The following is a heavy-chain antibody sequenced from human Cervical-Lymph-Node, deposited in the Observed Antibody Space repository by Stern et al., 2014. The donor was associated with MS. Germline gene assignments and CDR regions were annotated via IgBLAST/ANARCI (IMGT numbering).Heavy chain of an antibody. CDR1: GFSLSTSGVG. J-gene: IGHJ5*02. Sequence: QVTLRESGPTLVKPTQTLTLTCTFSGFSLSTSGVGVGWIRQPPGKALEWLALIYWDDDKRYSPSLKSRLTITKDTSKNQVVLTMTDMDPVDTATYHCAHQRWSGYWGNWFDPWGQGTLVTVSS. CDR2: IYWDDDK. V-gene: IGHV2-5*02. CDR3: AHQRWSGYWGNWFDP. D-gene: IGHD3-3*01.